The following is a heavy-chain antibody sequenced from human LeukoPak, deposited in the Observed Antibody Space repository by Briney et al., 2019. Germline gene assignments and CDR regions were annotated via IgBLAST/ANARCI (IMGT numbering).Heavy chain of an antibody. D-gene: IGHD6-19*01. CDR1: GFTFSDYY. J-gene: IGHJ4*02. Sequence: GESLRLSCAASGFTFSDYYMSWIRQAPGKGLEWVSYISSSGSTIYYADSVKGRFTISRDNAKNSLYLQMNSLRAEDTAVYYCARRQWLAPPDYWGQGTLVTVSS. CDR2: ISSSGSTI. V-gene: IGHV3-11*01. CDR3: ARRQWLAPPDY.